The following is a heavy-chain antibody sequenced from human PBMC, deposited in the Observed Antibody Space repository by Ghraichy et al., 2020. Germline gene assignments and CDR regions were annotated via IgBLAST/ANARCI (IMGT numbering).Heavy chain of an antibody. V-gene: IGHV1-69*13. J-gene: IGHJ4*02. CDR1: RAHFCSSV. Sequence: SVKVSCKTARAHFCSSVISWVRQAPLQGLEWMGGIIPIFGTANYAQKFQGRVTITADESTSTAYMELSSLRSEDTAVYYCARGPKPLRTSLNFDYWGQGSLVTVSS. D-gene: IGHD4-17*01. CDR3: ARGPKPLRTSLNFDY. CDR2: IIPIFGTA.